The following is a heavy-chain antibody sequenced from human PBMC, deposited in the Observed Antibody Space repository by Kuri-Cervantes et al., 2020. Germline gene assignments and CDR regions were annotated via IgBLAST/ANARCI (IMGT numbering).Heavy chain of an antibody. D-gene: IGHD2-2*01. J-gene: IGHJ5*02. CDR2: IIPIFGTA. CDR3: ARAPYCSSTSCYAGPRYNWFDP. Sequence: SVKVSCKASGYTFTGHYTHWVRQAPGQGLEWMGGIIPIFGTANYAQKFQGRVTITADESTSTAYMELSSLRSEDTAVYYCARAPYCSSTSCYAGPRYNWFDPWGQGTLVTVSS. V-gene: IGHV1-69*13. CDR1: GYTFTGHY.